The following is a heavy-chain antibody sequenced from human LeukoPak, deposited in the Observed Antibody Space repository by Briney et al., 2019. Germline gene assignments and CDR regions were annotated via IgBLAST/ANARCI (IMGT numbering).Heavy chain of an antibody. V-gene: IGHV4-39*07. D-gene: IGHD3-22*01. CDR1: GGSISSSSYY. CDR2: IYYSGST. J-gene: IGHJ4*02. CDR3: ARDEGSAYPFDY. Sequence: SETLSLTCTVSGGSISSSSYYWGWIRQPPGKGLEWIGSIYYSGSTYYNPSLKSRVTISVDTSKNQFSLNLNSVTAAETAVYFCARDEGSAYPFDYWGQGTLVTVSS.